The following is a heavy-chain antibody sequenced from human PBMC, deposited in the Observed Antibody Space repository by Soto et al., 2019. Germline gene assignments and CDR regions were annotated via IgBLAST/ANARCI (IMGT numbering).Heavy chain of an antibody. V-gene: IGHV4-30-2*01. CDR2: IYHSGNT. CDR1: GDSISSGGHS. J-gene: IGHJ4*01. Sequence: ASETLSLTCAVSGDSISSGGHSWNWLRQPPGKGLEWIGYIYHSGNTYFNPTLKSRVTMSVDTSKNQISLTLSSVTAADTAIYYCARDRDGSDSGSFDSWGHGTLVTVSS. CDR3: ARDRDGSDSGSFDS. D-gene: IGHD5-12*01.